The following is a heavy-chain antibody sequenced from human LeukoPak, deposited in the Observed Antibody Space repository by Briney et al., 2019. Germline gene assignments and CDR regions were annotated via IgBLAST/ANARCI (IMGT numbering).Heavy chain of an antibody. V-gene: IGHV4-39*07. CDR1: GGSISSTSYY. Sequence: SETLSLTCTVSGGSISSTSYYWGWIRQPPGKGLEWVGSIYYSGSTYYNPSLKSRVTISVDTSKNQFSLKLSSVTAADTAVYYCARILCFGQFYFDFWGPGTLVTVSS. D-gene: IGHD3-10*01. CDR3: ARILCFGQFYFDF. CDR2: IYYSGST. J-gene: IGHJ4*02.